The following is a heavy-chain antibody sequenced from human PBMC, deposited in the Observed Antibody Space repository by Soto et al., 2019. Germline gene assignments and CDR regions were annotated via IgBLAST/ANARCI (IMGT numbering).Heavy chain of an antibody. J-gene: IGHJ6*02. CDR2: ISGSGGST. Sequence: GGSLRLSCAASGFTFSRYAMSWVRQAPGKGLEWVSAISGSGGSTYYADSVKGRFTISRDNSKNTLYLQMNSLRAEDTAVYYCAKLPSKYYYGMGVWGQGTTVTVSS. CDR3: AKLPSKYYYGMGV. CDR1: GFTFSRYA. V-gene: IGHV3-23*01.